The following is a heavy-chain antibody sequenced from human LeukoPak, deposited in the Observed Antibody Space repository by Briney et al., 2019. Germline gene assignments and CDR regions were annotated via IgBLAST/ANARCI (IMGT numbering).Heavy chain of an antibody. D-gene: IGHD4-17*01. CDR1: GGSISSSSYY. Sequence: SETLSLTCTVSGGSISSSSYYWGWIRQPPGKGLEWIGSIYYSGSTNYNPSLKSRVTISVDTSKNQFSLKLSSVTAADTAVYYCASSNYDYGDQHRYYFDYWGQGTLVTVSS. J-gene: IGHJ4*02. CDR3: ASSNYDYGDQHRYYFDY. V-gene: IGHV4-39*07. CDR2: IYYSGST.